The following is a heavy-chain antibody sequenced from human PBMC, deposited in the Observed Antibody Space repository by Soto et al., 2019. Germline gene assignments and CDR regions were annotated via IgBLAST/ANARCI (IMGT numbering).Heavy chain of an antibody. V-gene: IGHV3-30*18. J-gene: IGHJ4*02. Sequence: GGSLRLSCAASGFTFSSYGMHWVRQAPGKGLEWVAVISYDGSNKYYADSVKGRFTISRDNSKNTLYLQMNSLRAEDTAVYYCAKEYTYYYDSSGYLHFDYWGQGTLVTVSS. CDR2: ISYDGSNK. CDR3: AKEYTYYYDSSGYLHFDY. D-gene: IGHD3-22*01. CDR1: GFTFSSYG.